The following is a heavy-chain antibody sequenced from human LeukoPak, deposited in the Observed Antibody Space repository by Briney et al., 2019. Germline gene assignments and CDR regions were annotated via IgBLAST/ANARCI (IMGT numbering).Heavy chain of an antibody. D-gene: IGHD1-1*01. Sequence: SETLSLTCTVSGGSISSYYWSWIRQPAGKGLEWIGRIYTSGSTNYNPSLKSRVTMSVDTSKNQFSLKLSSVTAADTAVYYCAREGEGNWNDRPMNWFDPWGQGTLVTVSS. J-gene: IGHJ5*02. V-gene: IGHV4-4*07. CDR2: IYTSGST. CDR3: AREGEGNWNDRPMNWFDP. CDR1: GGSISSYY.